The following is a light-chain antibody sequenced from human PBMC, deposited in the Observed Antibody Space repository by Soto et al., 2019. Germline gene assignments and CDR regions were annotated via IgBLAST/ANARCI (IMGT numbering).Light chain of an antibody. CDR3: QQYGSSPFT. CDR2: GAS. Sequence: NFLTQSPATLSLSPGERATLSCRASQSVGSSYLAWYQQKPGQAPRLLIYGASSRATGIPDRFSGSESGTDFTLTISRLEPEDFAVYYCQQYGSSPFTFGPGTKVDIK. J-gene: IGKJ3*01. V-gene: IGKV3-20*01. CDR1: QSVGSSY.